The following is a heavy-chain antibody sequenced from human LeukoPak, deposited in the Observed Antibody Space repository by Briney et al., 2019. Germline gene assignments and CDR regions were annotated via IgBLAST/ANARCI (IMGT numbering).Heavy chain of an antibody. Sequence: SETLSLTCAVYGGFFSGYYWSWIRQPPGKGLEWIGEINHSGSTNYNPSLKSRVTISVDTSKNQYSLKLSSVTAADTAVYYCARGGGHIAARLTYWFDPWGQGTLVTVSS. CDR3: ARGGGHIAARLTYWFDP. CDR1: GGFFSGYY. D-gene: IGHD6-6*01. CDR2: INHSGST. V-gene: IGHV4-34*01. J-gene: IGHJ5*02.